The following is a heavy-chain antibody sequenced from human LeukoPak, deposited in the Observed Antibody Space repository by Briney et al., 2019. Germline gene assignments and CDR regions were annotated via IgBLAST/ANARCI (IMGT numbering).Heavy chain of an antibody. CDR2: IIPIFGTA. D-gene: IGHD5-12*01. Sequence: SVKVSCKASGYTFTSYYVHWVRQAPGQGLEWMGGIIPIFGTANYAQKFQGRVTITADESTSTAYMELSSLRSEDTAVYYCARDLEVNSRGYDSDWGQGTLVTVSS. CDR3: ARDLEVNSRGYDSD. V-gene: IGHV1-69*13. CDR1: GYTFTSYY. J-gene: IGHJ4*02.